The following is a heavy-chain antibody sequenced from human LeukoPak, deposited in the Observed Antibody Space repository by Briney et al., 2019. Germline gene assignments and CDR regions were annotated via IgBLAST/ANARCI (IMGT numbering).Heavy chain of an antibody. V-gene: IGHV1-18*01. CDR1: GYTFTNYD. CDR3: ARFFCTNGVCDDGDY. J-gene: IGHJ4*02. CDR2: ISAYNGNT. D-gene: IGHD2-8*01. Sequence: GASVKVSCKASGYTFTNYDINWVRQATGQGLEWMGWISAYNGNTNYAQKLQGRVTMTTDTSTSTAYMELRSLRSDDTAVYYCARFFCTNGVCDDGDYWGQGTLVTVSS.